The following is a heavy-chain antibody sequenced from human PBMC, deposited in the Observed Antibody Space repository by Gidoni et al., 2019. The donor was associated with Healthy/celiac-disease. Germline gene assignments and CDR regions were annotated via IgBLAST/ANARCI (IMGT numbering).Heavy chain of an antibody. CDR3: ARDQSGADYYDSSGYYYGPPLDY. Sequence: EVQLVESGGGLVQPGGSLRLACAAPGFTFSSYSMNWVRQAPGKGLGWVSYISSSSSTIYYADSVKGRFTISRDNAKNSLYLQMNSLRAEDTAVYYCARDQSGADYYDSSGYYYGPPLDYWGQGTLVTVSS. V-gene: IGHV3-48*01. CDR1: GFTFSSYS. D-gene: IGHD3-22*01. CDR2: ISSSSSTI. J-gene: IGHJ4*02.